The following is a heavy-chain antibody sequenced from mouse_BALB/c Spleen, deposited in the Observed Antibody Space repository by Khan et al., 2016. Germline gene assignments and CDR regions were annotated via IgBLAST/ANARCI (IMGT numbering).Heavy chain of an antibody. CDR1: GYTFTNFG. Sequence: QIQLVQSGPELKKPGETVKISCKASGYTFTNFGINWVRQAPGKGLEWMDWINTNTGETTYADDFKGRFAFSLETSASTAYLQINNLKHEDTATYFCATRITTVIATRRHYWVQGTTLTVSS. J-gene: IGHJ2*01. CDR2: INTNTGET. V-gene: IGHV9-3-1*01. D-gene: IGHD1-1*01. CDR3: ATRITTVIATRRHY.